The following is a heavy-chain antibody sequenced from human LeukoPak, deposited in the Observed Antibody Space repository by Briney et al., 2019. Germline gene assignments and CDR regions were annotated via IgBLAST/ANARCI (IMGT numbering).Heavy chain of an antibody. CDR1: GLTVTSNY. CDR2: IYSGGTT. J-gene: IGHJ6*03. CDR3: ARVSARQLWLGYMDV. V-gene: IGHV3-53*01. D-gene: IGHD5-18*01. Sequence: GGSLRLSCAASGLTVTSNYMSWVRQAPGKGLECVSVIYSGGTTYYADSVKGRFTISRDNSKNTLYVQMNSLRAEDTAVYYCARVSARQLWLGYMDVWGKGTTVTVSS.